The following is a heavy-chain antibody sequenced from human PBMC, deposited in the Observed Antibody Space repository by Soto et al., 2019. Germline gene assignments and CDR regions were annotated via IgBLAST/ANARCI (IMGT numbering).Heavy chain of an antibody. D-gene: IGHD5-12*01. CDR3: VRHAQWIIRAY. J-gene: IGHJ4*02. Sequence: SETLSLTCNVSGASISSYNYWGWFRQPPGKGLEGIGSSVYSGDIMYNPSLQRRLTLFVDTSKNQFSLKLSSVTAADTAVYYCVRHAQWIIRAYWGQGSLVT. CDR2: SVYSGDI. V-gene: IGHV4-39*01. CDR1: GASISSYNY.